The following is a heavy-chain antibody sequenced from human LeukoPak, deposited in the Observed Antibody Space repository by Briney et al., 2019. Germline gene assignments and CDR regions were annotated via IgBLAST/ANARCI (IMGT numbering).Heavy chain of an antibody. V-gene: IGHV1-46*01. CDR2: INPSGGST. D-gene: IGHD3-10*01. CDR3: VRGGRGLDY. J-gene: IGHJ4*02. CDR1: GYTFASYN. Sequence: ASVKVSCKASGYTFASYNMHWVRQAPGQGLEWMGIINPSGGSTSYAQKFQGRVTKTRDTSTSTVYMELSSLRSDDTAVYYCVRGGRGLDYWSRGTLVTVSS.